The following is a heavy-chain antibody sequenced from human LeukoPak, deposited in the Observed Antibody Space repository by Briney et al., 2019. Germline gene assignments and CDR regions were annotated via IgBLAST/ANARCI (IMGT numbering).Heavy chain of an antibody. CDR1: GGSFSGYY. CDR2: INHSGST. Sequence: SETLSLTCAVYGGSFSGYYWSWIRQPPGKGLEWIGEINHSGSTNYNPSLKSRVTISVDTSKNQFSLKLSSVTAADTAVYYCARRLRYSSGWYDYWGQGTLVTVSS. J-gene: IGHJ4*02. V-gene: IGHV4-34*01. CDR3: ARRLRYSSGWYDY. D-gene: IGHD6-19*01.